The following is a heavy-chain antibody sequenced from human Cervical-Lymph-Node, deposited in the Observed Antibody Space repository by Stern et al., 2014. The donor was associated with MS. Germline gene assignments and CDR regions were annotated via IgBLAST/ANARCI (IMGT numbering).Heavy chain of an antibody. V-gene: IGHV1-69*01. D-gene: IGHD1-26*01. CDR2: IIPIFGTA. CDR1: GGTFSSYP. J-gene: IGHJ6*02. CDR3: ASPVTLTVGATDV. Sequence: VQLVESGAEVKKPGSSVKLSCKASGGTFSSYPIIWLRQAPGQGLEWMGGIIPIFGTANYAQKFQGRVTITADGSSSTAYMELSSLRSEDTAVYYCASPVTLTVGATDVWGQGTTVTVSS.